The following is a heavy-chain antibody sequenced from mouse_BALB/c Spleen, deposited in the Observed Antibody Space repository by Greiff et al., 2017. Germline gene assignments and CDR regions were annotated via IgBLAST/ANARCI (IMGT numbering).Heavy chain of an antibody. CDR3: ARGGYGNLLDY. D-gene: IGHD2-10*02. Sequence: VQRVESGPGLVQPSQSLSITCTVSGFSLTSYGVHWVRQSPGKGLEWLGVIWSGGSTDYNAAFISRLSISKDNSKSQVFFKMNSLQANDTAIYYCARGGYGNLLDYWGQGTTLTVSS. CDR2: IWSGGST. J-gene: IGHJ2*01. V-gene: IGHV2-2*02. CDR1: GFSLTSYG.